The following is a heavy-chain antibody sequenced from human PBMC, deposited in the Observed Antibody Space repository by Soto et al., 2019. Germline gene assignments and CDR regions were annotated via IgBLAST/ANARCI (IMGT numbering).Heavy chain of an antibody. CDR2: IYYGGST. CDR1: GGSISSGGYY. J-gene: IGHJ6*02. CDR3: GRFNVFCIRSGCKGHAAMEA. V-gene: IGHV4-39*01. D-gene: IGHD2-2*01. Sequence: SETLSLTCTVSGGSISSGGYYWSWIRQHPGKGLEWIGSIYYGGSTYYNPSLNSRVTVSVDTSKNQFSLKMTSVTAADTAVYYCGRFNVFCIRSGCKGHAAMEAGGQGPRVPVS.